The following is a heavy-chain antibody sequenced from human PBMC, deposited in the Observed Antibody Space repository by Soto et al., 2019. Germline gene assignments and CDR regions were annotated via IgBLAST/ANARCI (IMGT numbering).Heavy chain of an antibody. J-gene: IGHJ3*02. CDR2: IYWDDDK. V-gene: IGHV2-5*02. CDR3: AHRRDDMLTGSPAYVAFDI. D-gene: IGHD3-9*01. CDR1: GFSLSTTGVG. Sequence: QITLKASGPTLVKPTQTLTLTCTFSGFSLSTTGVGVGWIRQPPGKALEWLALIYWDDDKRYSPSLKSRLTITNDTSKNQVVLTMTNMDPVDTATYYCAHRRDDMLTGSPAYVAFDIWGQGTMVTVSS.